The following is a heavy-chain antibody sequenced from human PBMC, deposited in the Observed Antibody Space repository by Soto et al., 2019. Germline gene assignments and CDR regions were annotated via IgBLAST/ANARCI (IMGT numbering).Heavy chain of an antibody. V-gene: IGHV3-9*01. CDR2: INWNGVNK. CDR1: GFMFEDYT. Sequence: GGSLRLSCGTSGFMFEDYTMHWVRQAPGKGLEWVSGINWNGVNKGYADSVLGRLTISRDNAKKSLFLEMNYLRPEDTALYFCAQDADSLGELWGYFQNWGRAPLSPSHQ. CDR3: AQDADSLGELWGYFQN. D-gene: IGHD3-16*01. J-gene: IGHJ1*01.